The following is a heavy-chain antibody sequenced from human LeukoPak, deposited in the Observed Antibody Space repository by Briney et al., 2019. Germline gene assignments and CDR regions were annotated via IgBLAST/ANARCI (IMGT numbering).Heavy chain of an antibody. D-gene: IGHD6-13*01. CDR2: IWPGDSDT. CDR3: ARQSGVYSSDH. CDR1: GYNFNNYW. J-gene: IGHJ4*02. Sequence: GESLKISCKGSGYNFNNYWVGWVRQMPGKGLEWMGIIWPGDSDTRYNPSFRGQVTMSVDKSISTAYLQWSSLKASDTAMYYCARQSGVYSSDHWGQGTLVTVSS. V-gene: IGHV5-51*01.